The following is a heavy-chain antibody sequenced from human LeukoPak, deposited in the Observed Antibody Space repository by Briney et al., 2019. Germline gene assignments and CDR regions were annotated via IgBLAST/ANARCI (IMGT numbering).Heavy chain of an antibody. CDR3: TRKTPGRTPFDY. J-gene: IGHJ4*02. CDR2: ISGGDGST. CDR1: GFTFSSYA. D-gene: IGHD2-15*01. Sequence: PGGSLRLSCAASGFTFSSYAMSWVRLAPGKGLKWVSSISGGDGSTYYANSVKGRFTISRDNSKNTLYLQMNSLRAEDTAIYYCTRKTPGRTPFDYWGQGTLVTVSS. V-gene: IGHV3-23*01.